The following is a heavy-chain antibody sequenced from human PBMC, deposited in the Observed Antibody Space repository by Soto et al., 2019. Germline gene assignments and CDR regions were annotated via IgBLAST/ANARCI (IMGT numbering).Heavy chain of an antibody. J-gene: IGHJ2*01. D-gene: IGHD5-18*01. Sequence: QAQLQESGPRLVTPSETLTLTCSLSGGSITNHYWGWIRQPPGKGLEFIGRIYPSGRAHYNPSLQSRVTMSVDTSKNQFSLKVNSVTAADTAIYYCARDYDVNTAVDYWYFDLWGRGTLVTVSS. CDR3: ARDYDVNTAVDYWYFDL. CDR2: IYPSGRA. CDR1: GGSITNHY. V-gene: IGHV4-4*07.